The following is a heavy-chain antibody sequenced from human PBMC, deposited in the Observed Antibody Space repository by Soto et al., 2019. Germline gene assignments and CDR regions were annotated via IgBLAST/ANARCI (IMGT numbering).Heavy chain of an antibody. Sequence: SETLSLTYTVSCGSISRYYCSWIRQTPGKGLEWIGYMYNTGSTVYNPPFKSRVTISVDTSKNQFSLKLNSVTAADTAVYYCARDLWGYCGTDCYPLDVWGQGTTDTVSS. J-gene: IGHJ6*02. CDR2: MYNTGST. CDR3: ARDLWGYCGTDCYPLDV. D-gene: IGHD2-21*02. CDR1: CGSISRYY. V-gene: IGHV4-59*01.